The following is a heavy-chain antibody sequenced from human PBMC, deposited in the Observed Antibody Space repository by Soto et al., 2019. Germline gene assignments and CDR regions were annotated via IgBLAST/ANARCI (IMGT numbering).Heavy chain of an antibody. D-gene: IGHD3-16*01. J-gene: IGHJ4*02. V-gene: IGHV3-30*19. CDR2: TSYDGSNK. CDR1: GFTFRSYV. CDR3: VRWGTTGGLDV. Sequence: QVQLVESGGGVVQPGTSLRLSCVGAGFTFRSYVIHWVRQAPGKGLEWVALTSYDGSNKYDDDSVKARFTISRDNARNTVDWQMDNLRIEDTALYYFVRWGTTGGLDVWGQAPLVSVSS.